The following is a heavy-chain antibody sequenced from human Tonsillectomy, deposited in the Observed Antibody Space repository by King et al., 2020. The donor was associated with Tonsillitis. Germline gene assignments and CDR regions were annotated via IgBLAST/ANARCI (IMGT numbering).Heavy chain of an antibody. D-gene: IGHD5-18*01. CDR2: ISGSGGST. J-gene: IGHJ4*02. CDR1: GFTFSSYA. Sequence: VQLVESGGGLVQPGGSLRLSCAASGFTFSSYAMAWVRQAPGKGLEWVSGISGSGGSTYYADSVKGRFTISRDNSKNTLYLQMNILGAEDTARYYCAKVVSPAVVYYFDYWGQGTLVTVSS. V-gene: IGHV3-23*04. CDR3: AKVVSPAVVYYFDY.